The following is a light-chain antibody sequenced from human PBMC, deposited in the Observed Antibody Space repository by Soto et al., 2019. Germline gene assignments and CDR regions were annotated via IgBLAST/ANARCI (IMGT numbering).Light chain of an antibody. CDR2: GAS. CDR1: QSVSSN. Sequence: EIVVTQSPATLSVSPGERATLSCRASQSVSSNLAWYQQRRGQAPRLLIFGASTRASGIPARFSGSGSGTEFTLPISSLQSEDFAVYYCQQYNNWPVTFGQGTKVDIK. J-gene: IGKJ1*01. CDR3: QQYNNWPVT. V-gene: IGKV3-15*01.